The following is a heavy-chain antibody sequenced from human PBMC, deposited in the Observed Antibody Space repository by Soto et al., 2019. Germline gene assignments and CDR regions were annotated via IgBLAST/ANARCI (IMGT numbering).Heavy chain of an antibody. CDR3: AEAPLNMVRGVIAAY. V-gene: IGHV3-23*01. D-gene: IGHD3-10*01. CDR2: ISGSGSST. CDR1: GFTFSKYA. Sequence: GGSLRLSCAASGFTFSKYAMMWVRQTPGKGLEWVSAISGSGSSTYYADSVQGRFIISKDNSKNILYLQMNSLRPEDTAVYYCAEAPLNMVRGVIAAYWGQGTLVTVSS. J-gene: IGHJ4*02.